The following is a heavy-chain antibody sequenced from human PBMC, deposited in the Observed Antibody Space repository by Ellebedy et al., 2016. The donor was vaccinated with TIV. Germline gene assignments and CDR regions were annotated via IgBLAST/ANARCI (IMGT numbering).Heavy chain of an antibody. CDR2: ISHDGTKT. CDR1: GFTFNIFD. J-gene: IGHJ4*02. D-gene: IGHD5-24*01. CDR3: ASDWRMERTIIKSVSDF. Sequence: PGGSLRLSCAASGFTFNIFDMHWVRQAPGEGLEWVAVISHDGTKTYYADSVKGRFTISRDNSKNTLYLQMNSLSPEDTAVYYCASDWRMERTIIKSVSDFWGQGTLVTVSS. V-gene: IGHV3-30*01.